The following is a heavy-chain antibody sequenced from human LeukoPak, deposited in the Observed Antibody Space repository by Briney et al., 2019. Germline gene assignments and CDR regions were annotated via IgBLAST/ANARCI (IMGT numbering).Heavy chain of an antibody. CDR1: GYGFSDVY. D-gene: IGHD1-1*01. CDR2: INPHSGAT. CDR3: ATSSTVTHTRDP. Sequence: ASVKVSCKASGYGFSDVYFNWVRQAPGQGLEWMGWINPHSGATNYAQRFQGRISMDASFDTAYIELSRLTSDDTAVYCCATSSTVTHTRDPWDQGTLVTVSS. J-gene: IGHJ5*02. V-gene: IGHV1-2*02.